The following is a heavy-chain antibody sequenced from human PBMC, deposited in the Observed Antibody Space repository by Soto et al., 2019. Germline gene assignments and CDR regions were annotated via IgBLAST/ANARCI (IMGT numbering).Heavy chain of an antibody. CDR1: GYSISNGSY. Sequence: ETLSLTCTVSGYSISNGSYCAWIRQPPGKGPEWIASIYHGGTTFYNTSLKRRITISVDTSNNQFSLKLTSVTAADTAVYYCVRVHVMVVAGSTFDYWGHGTLVTVSS. V-gene: IGHV4-38-2*02. D-gene: IGHD2-15*01. CDR3: VRVHVMVVAGSTFDY. CDR2: IYHGGTT. J-gene: IGHJ4*01.